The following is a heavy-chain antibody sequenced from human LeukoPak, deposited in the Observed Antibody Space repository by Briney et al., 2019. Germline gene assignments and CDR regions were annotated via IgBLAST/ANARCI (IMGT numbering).Heavy chain of an antibody. V-gene: IGHV7-4-1*02. CDR2: INTNTGNP. D-gene: IGHD3-10*01. CDR1: DYTFSSYG. J-gene: IGHJ3*02. Sequence: ASVKVSCKASDYTFSSYGISWVRQAPGQGLEWMGWINTNTGNPTYAQGFTGRFVFSLDTSVSTAYLQISSLKAEDTAVYYCARGDGSGSYSIPLERAFDIWGQGTMVTVSS. CDR3: ARGDGSGSYSIPLERAFDI.